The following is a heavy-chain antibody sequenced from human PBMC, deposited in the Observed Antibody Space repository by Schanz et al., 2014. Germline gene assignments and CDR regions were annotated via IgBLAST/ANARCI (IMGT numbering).Heavy chain of an antibody. Sequence: VQLVESGGGVVQPGRSLRLSCAASGFKFSSYGMHWVRQAPGKGLEWVAFIRYDGSDKYYADSVKGRFTISRDNAKNSLYLQMNSLRDEDTAVYYCARGGATRFDYWGQGTLVTVSS. D-gene: IGHD1-26*01. CDR3: ARGGATRFDY. CDR2: IRYDGSDK. V-gene: IGHV3-33*01. J-gene: IGHJ4*02. CDR1: GFKFSSYG.